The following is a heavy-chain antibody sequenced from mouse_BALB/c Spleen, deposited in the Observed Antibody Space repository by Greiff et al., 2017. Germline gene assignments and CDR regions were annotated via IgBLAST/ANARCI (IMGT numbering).Heavy chain of an antibody. Sequence: QVQLQQSGAELVRPGTSVKVSCKASGYAFTNYLIEWVKQRPGQGLEWIGVINPGSGSTNYNQKFKDKAPLTADKSSSTAYMQLSSLTSDDSAVYFCARSDPYDRCDYWGQGTTVTVSS. J-gene: IGHJ2*01. V-gene: IGHV1-54*01. CDR3: ARSDPYDRCDY. CDR1: GYAFTNYL. CDR2: INPGSGST. D-gene: IGHD2-14*01.